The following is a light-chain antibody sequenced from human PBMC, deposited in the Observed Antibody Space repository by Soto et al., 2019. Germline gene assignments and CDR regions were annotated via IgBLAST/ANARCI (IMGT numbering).Light chain of an antibody. CDR1: QIVSASH. CDR3: QQYGFSPGS. J-gene: IGKJ1*01. Sequence: DIVMTQSPDSLAVSLGERATLSCRASQIVSASHLAWYQQKPGQAPRLLIYGASTRATGIPNRFSGSGSGTDFTLTISRLEPGDFALYYCQQYGFSPGSFGQGTKVDIK. V-gene: IGKV3-20*01. CDR2: GAS.